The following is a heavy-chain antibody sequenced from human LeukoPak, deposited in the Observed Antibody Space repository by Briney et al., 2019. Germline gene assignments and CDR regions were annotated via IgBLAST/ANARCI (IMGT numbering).Heavy chain of an antibody. D-gene: IGHD3-22*01. J-gene: IGHJ4*02. Sequence: SETLSLTCTVSGGSIGSYYWSWIRQPPGKGLEWIGYIYYSGSTNYNPSLKSRVTISVDTSENQFSLKLSSVTAADTAVYYCARVGAASSGYIGYYFDYWGQGTLVTVSS. V-gene: IGHV4-59*01. CDR1: GGSIGSYY. CDR2: IYYSGST. CDR3: ARVGAASSGYIGYYFDY.